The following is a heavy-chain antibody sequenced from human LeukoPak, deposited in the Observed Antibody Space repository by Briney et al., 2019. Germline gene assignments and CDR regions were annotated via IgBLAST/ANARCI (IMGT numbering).Heavy chain of an antibody. Sequence: KPSETLSLTCSVSGGSINDYYWSWIRQPPGKGLEWIGYVYYIGSTNYNPSLKSRVTISLHTSKNQFSLRLTSVTAADTAVYYCATGRYAYGSEYWGLGTLVTVSS. CDR3: ATGRYAYGSEY. V-gene: IGHV4-59*08. CDR1: GGSINDYY. D-gene: IGHD3-10*01. J-gene: IGHJ4*02. CDR2: VYYIGST.